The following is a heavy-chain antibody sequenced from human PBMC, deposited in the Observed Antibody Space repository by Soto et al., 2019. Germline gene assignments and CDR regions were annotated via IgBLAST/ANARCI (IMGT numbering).Heavy chain of an antibody. CDR1: GFTFDDYG. CDR2: INWNGGST. V-gene: IGHV3-20*01. CDR3: ARDGAYCGGDCSMDV. D-gene: IGHD2-21*01. Sequence: PEGSLRLSCAASGFTFDDYGMSWVRQAPGKGLEWASGINWNGGSTGYADSVKGRFTISRDNAKNSLYLQMNSLRAEDTALYHCARDGAYCGGDCSMDVWGKGTTVTVSS. J-gene: IGHJ6*03.